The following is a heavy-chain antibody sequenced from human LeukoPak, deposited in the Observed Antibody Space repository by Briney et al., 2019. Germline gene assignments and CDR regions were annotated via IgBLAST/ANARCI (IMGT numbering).Heavy chain of an antibody. CDR2: ISSSGSTR. D-gene: IGHD6-19*01. Sequence: GGSLRLSCAASGFTFSDYYMSWIRQAPGKGLEWVSYISSSGSTRYNADSVKGRFTISRDNAKNSLYLQMNSLRAEDTAVYYCAREGSSGWYAFDIWGQGTMVTVSS. CDR3: AREGSSGWYAFDI. V-gene: IGHV3-11*04. CDR1: GFTFSDYY. J-gene: IGHJ3*02.